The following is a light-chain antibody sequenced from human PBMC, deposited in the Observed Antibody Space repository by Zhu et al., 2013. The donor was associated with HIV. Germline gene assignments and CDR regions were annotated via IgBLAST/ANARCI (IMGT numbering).Light chain of an antibody. CDR2: GTY. V-gene: IGKV3-15*01. CDR1: QSVSSN. CDR3: QQYHNRLPWT. J-gene: IGKJ1*01. Sequence: EIVMTQSPATLSVSPGERAILSCRASQSVSSNLAWYQQRPGQPPRFLMYGTYIRATGVPDRFSGSGSGTEFTLTISSLQSEDFAIYYCQQYHNRLPWTFGQGTKVEIK.